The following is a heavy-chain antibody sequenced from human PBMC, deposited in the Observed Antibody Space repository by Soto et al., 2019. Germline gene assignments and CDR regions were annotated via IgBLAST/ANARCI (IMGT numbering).Heavy chain of an antibody. CDR2: ISGSGVST. D-gene: IGHD6-19*01. CDR3: AKEGEHSSGWANFDY. J-gene: IGHJ4*02. Sequence: GWSLRLSCAASGFTFSSYAMSWVRQAPGKGLEWVSAISGSGVSTYYADSVKGRFTISRDNSKDTLYLQMNSLRAEDTAVYYCAKEGEHSSGWANFDYWGQGTLVTVSS. V-gene: IGHV3-23*01. CDR1: GFTFSSYA.